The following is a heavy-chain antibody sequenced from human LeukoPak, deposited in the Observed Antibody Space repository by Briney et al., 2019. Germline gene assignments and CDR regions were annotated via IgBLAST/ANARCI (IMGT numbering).Heavy chain of an antibody. V-gene: IGHV4-61*08. CDR2: IYYSGST. J-gene: IGHJ1*01. CDR3: ARGYYDSGTYSGYFQH. CDR1: GGSISSGGYY. D-gene: IGHD3-10*01. Sequence: SETLSLTCTVSGGSISSGGYYWSWIRQHPGKGLEWIGYIYYSGSTYYNPSLKSRVTISVDTSKTRFSLRLSSVTAADTAVYYCARGYYDSGTYSGYFQHWGQGTLVTVSS.